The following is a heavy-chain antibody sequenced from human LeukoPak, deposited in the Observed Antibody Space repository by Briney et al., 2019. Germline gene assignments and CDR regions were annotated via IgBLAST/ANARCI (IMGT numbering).Heavy chain of an antibody. D-gene: IGHD6-19*01. CDR1: GFTFDDYA. V-gene: IGHV3-9*01. Sequence: PGGSLRLSCAASGFTFDDYAMHWVRHAPGKGLEWVSGISWNSGSIGYADSVKGRFTISRDNAKNSLYLQMNSLRAEDTALYYCAKDIYGGISVAGTGGYFDYWGQGTLVTVSS. CDR2: ISWNSGSI. J-gene: IGHJ4*02. CDR3: AKDIYGGISVAGTGGYFDY.